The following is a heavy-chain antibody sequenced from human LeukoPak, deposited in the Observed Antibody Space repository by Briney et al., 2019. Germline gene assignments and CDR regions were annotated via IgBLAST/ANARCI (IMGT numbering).Heavy chain of an antibody. Sequence: WASVKVSCKASGGTFSSYAISWVRQAPGQGLEWMGGIIPIFGTANYAQKFQGRVTITTDESTSTAYMELSSLRSEDTAVYYCARGGPYSSGWYHWFDPWGQGTVVTVSS. D-gene: IGHD6-19*01. CDR1: GGTFSSYA. V-gene: IGHV1-69*05. CDR3: ARGGPYSSGWYHWFDP. CDR2: IIPIFGTA. J-gene: IGHJ5*02.